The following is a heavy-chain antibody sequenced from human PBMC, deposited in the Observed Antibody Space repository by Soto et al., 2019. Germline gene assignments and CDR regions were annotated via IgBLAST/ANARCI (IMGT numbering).Heavy chain of an antibody. CDR3: ARGRTVTTTLLFDY. D-gene: IGHD4-17*01. V-gene: IGHV4-34*01. CDR1: GGSFSGYY. Sequence: NPSETLSLTCAVYGGSFSGYYWSWIRQPPGKGLEWIGEINHSGSTNYNPSLKSRVTISVDTSKNQFSLKLSSVTAADTAVYYCARGRTVTTTLLFDYWGQGTLVTVSS. CDR2: INHSGST. J-gene: IGHJ4*02.